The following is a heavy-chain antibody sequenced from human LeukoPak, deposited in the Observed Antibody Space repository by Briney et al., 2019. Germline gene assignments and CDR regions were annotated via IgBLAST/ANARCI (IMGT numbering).Heavy chain of an antibody. J-gene: IGHJ4*02. V-gene: IGHV3-11*05. CDR1: KFTFSEYY. D-gene: IGHD3-22*01. CDR2: ISNSGTNT. CDR3: ARVVSSGSPLDY. Sequence: GGSLRLSCAASKFTFSEYYMSWIRQAPGKGLECVSYISNSGTNTKYADSVKGRFTISRDNAKNSLYLQMNSLRADDTAVYYCARVVSSGSPLDYWGQGTLVTVSS.